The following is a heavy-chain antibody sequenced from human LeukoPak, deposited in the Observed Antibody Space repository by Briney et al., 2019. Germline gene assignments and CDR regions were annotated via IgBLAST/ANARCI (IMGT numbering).Heavy chain of an antibody. D-gene: IGHD5-12*01. V-gene: IGHV3-74*01. CDR3: VRGASGSVDAFEV. CDR2: INPDGGRT. J-gene: IGHJ3*01. CDR1: GFTFSSYW. Sequence: GGSLRLSCAASGFTFSSYWMHWVRQAPGKGLVWVSRINPDGGRTVYADSVKGRFTMSRDNAKNTLYLQMSRLRAADTALYYCVRGASGSVDAFEVWGQGTMVTVSS.